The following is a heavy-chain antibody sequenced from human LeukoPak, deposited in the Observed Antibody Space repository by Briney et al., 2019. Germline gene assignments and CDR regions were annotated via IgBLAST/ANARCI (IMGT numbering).Heavy chain of an antibody. V-gene: IGHV3-7*01. CDR2: IKQDGSVE. Sequence: GGSPRLSCAASGFTFSTYWMSWVRQAPGGGLEWVANIKQDGSVEYYVDSVKGRFTISRDNAKNSPYLQMNSLRGEDTALYYCARAPRPGVWSGYCEYWGQGTLVTVSS. D-gene: IGHD3-3*01. CDR3: ARAPRPGVWSGYCEY. CDR1: GFTFSTYW. J-gene: IGHJ4*02.